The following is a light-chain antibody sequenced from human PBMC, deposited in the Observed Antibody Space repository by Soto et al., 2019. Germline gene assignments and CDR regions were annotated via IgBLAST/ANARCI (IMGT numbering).Light chain of an antibody. CDR1: QDIAIY. V-gene: IGKV1-9*01. J-gene: IGKJ1*01. CDR2: AAS. Sequence: IQLTQSPSSLPASVGDRVTITCRASQDIAIYLAWYQQKPGEAPKLLIYAASTLYGGVPSRFSGSGSGTEFTLTTSSLQPDDFATYYCQHYNSYSEAFGQGTKVDIK. CDR3: QHYNSYSEA.